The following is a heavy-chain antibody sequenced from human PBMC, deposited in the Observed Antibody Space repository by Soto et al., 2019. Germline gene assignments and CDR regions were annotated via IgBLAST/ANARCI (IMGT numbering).Heavy chain of an antibody. CDR1: GGTFSSYT. Sequence: SVKVSCKASGGTFSSYTISWVRQAPGQGLEWMGRIIPILGIANYAQKFQGRVTITADKSTSTAYMELSSLRSEDTAVYYCAKDRVLELLFVYYMDVWGKGTTVTVSS. CDR2: IIPILGIA. J-gene: IGHJ6*03. D-gene: IGHD1-7*01. V-gene: IGHV1-69*04. CDR3: AKDRVLELLFVYYMDV.